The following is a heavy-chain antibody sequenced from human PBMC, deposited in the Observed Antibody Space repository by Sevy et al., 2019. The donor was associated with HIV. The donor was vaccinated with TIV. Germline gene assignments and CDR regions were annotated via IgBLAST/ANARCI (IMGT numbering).Heavy chain of an antibody. CDR3: TRSGYYYGFDY. CDR2: INANSGGT. D-gene: IGHD3-22*01. CDR1: GHTFTGYY. J-gene: IGHJ4*02. Sequence: ASVKVFCKASGHTFTGYYIHWVRQAPGQGLEWMGWINANSGGTNYAQKFQDRVTMTSDTSISTVYMDLSRLRFDDTAVYFCTRSGYYYGFDYWGQGTLVTVSS. V-gene: IGHV1-2*02.